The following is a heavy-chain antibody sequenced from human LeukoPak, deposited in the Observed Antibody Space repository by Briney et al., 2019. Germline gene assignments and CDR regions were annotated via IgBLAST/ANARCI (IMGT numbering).Heavy chain of an antibody. V-gene: IGHV1-18*01. J-gene: IGHJ4*02. CDR3: ARGSTPRYYYDRSGYYHGPVDY. D-gene: IGHD3-22*01. CDR1: GYTFTSFG. CDR2: ISGYNGNT. Sequence: ASVKVSCKASGYTFTSFGISWVRQAPGQGLEWVGWISGYNGNTNYAQRLQGRVTMTTDTSTSTAYMDLRSLRSDDTAVYFCARGSTPRYYYDRSGYYHGPVDYWGQGTLVTVSS.